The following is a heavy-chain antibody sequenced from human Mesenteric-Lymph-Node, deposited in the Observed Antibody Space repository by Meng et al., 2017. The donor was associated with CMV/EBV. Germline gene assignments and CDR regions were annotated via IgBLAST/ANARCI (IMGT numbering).Heavy chain of an antibody. J-gene: IGHJ3*02. D-gene: IGHD3-3*01. Sequence: GESLKISCAASGFTFSTYAMSWGRQAPGKGLEWVSIISSSGASTYYADSVKGRITISRDLSKNTVDLQMNSLGAEDTAVYYCAGRVTTIFGDEVFDIWGQGTMVTVSS. CDR1: GFTFSTYA. CDR2: ISSSGAST. CDR3: AGRVTTIFGDEVFDI. V-gene: IGHV3-23*01.